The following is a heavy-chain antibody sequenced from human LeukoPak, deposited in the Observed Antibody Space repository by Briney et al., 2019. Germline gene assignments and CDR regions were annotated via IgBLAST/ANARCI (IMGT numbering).Heavy chain of an antibody. V-gene: IGHV4-59*01. CDR2: VHSDGRS. CDR3: ARDQNGSYMVF. J-gene: IGHJ4*02. D-gene: IGHD1-26*01. Sequence: SETLSLTCTVSGGSMNPYYWTWIRQPPGKGLEWIGFVHSDGRSNYNPSLRSRVTISLDTSRSQFSLHLSSVTAADTAVYYCARDQNGSYMVFWGQGSLVTVSS. CDR1: GGSMNPYY.